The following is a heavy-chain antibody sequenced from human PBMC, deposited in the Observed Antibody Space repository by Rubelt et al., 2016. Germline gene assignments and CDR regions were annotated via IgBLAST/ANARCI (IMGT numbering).Heavy chain of an antibody. V-gene: IGHV3-7*03. CDR2: IKQDGNEK. CDR1: GFTFSAYW. CDR3: AREIDYFDY. Sequence: EVQLVESGGGLVQPGGSLRLSCGVSGFTFSAYWMSWGRQAPGKGLEWVASIKQDGNEKYYVDSVTGRFTISRENAKNSLYLQRNSLRAEDTAVYYCAREIDYFDYWGQGTLVTVSS. J-gene: IGHJ4*02.